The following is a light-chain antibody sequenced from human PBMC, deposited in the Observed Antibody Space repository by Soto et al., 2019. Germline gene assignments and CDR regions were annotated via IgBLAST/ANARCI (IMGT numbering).Light chain of an antibody. CDR3: SSYTSSSTLV. Sequence: QSALTQPASVSGPPGQSITISCTGTSSDVGNYNYVSWYQHHPGKAPKLMIYEVSDRPSGVSNRFSGSKSANTASLTISGLQAEDEADYYCSSYTSSSTLVVGTGTKVTVL. CDR1: SSDVGNYNY. CDR2: EVS. J-gene: IGLJ1*01. V-gene: IGLV2-14*01.